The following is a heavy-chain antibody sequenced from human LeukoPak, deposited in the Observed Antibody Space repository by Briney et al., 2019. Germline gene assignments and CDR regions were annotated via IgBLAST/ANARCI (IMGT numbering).Heavy chain of an antibody. V-gene: IGHV3-23*01. Sequence: GGSLRLSCAASGFTFSIYAMSWVRQAPAKGREWVSAISGSGGTAYYADSVKGRFTISRDNSKNTLYLQMNSLGAEDTAVYYCAKKGYYDGSGYYMYYFDHWGQGTLVTVSA. CDR2: ISGSGGTA. J-gene: IGHJ4*02. CDR1: GFTFSIYA. CDR3: AKKGYYDGSGYYMYYFDH. D-gene: IGHD3-22*01.